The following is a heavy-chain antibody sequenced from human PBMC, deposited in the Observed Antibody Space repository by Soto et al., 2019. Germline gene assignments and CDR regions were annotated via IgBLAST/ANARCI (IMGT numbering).Heavy chain of an antibody. D-gene: IGHD3-10*01. CDR2: IDGSGGAT. CDR3: AKNSGWFNS. Sequence: EVQVLDSGGGLVQPGGSLRLSYAASGFTFSSTDMSWVRQAPGKGLEWVSTIDGSGGATYYADSVKGRFTISRDNSKNTLYLQMSSLRADDTAVYYCAKNSGWFNSWGQGTLVTVSS. J-gene: IGHJ5*01. CDR1: GFTFSSTD. V-gene: IGHV3-23*01.